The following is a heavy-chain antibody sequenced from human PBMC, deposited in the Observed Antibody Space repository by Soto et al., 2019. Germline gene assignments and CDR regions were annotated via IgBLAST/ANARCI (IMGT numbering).Heavy chain of an antibody. Sequence: SETLSLTCTVSGGSISSYYWSWIRQPPGKGLEWIGYIYYSGSTNYNPSLQSRVTISVDTSKDQFSLKLSSVTAADTAVYYCARHGAVAALWGWFDPWGQGTLVTVSS. CDR1: GGSISSYY. D-gene: IGHD6-19*01. CDR2: IYYSGST. J-gene: IGHJ5*02. V-gene: IGHV4-59*08. CDR3: ARHGAVAALWGWFDP.